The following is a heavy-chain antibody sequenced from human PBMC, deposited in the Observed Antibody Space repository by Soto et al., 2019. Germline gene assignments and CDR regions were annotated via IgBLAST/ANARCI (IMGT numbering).Heavy chain of an antibody. CDR2: IRSKAYGGTT. D-gene: IGHD1-26*01. J-gene: IGHJ6*02. CDR1: GCTLGAYA. Sequence: GGALRLFCTASGCTLGAYAMSWFLQAPGEGLEWVGFIRSKAYGGTTEYAASVKGRFTISRDDSKSIAYLQMNSLKTEDTAVYYCTRSGSFVLYYYYGMDVWGQGTTVTVSS. V-gene: IGHV3-49*03. CDR3: TRSGSFVLYYYYGMDV.